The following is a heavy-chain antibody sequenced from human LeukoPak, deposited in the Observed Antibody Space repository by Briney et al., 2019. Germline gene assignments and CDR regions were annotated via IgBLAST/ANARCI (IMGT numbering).Heavy chain of an antibody. D-gene: IGHD3-22*01. J-gene: IGHJ6*02. Sequence: GGSLSLSCAASGFTFSSYEMNWVRQAPGKGLEWVSYISSRGSNIFYADSVKGRLTISRDNAKNSLYLQMNSLRAEDTAVYYCARAAYDSSGFPYYYYYYGMDVWGQGTTVTVSS. CDR3: ARAAYDSSGFPYYYYYYGMDV. CDR2: ISSRGSNI. CDR1: GFTFSSYE. V-gene: IGHV3-48*03.